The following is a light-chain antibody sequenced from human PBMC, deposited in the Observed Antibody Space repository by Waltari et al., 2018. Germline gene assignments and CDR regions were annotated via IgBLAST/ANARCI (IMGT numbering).Light chain of an antibody. V-gene: IGKV3-20*01. Sequence: DIVLTHSPGTLSLSPGESATLSCRTSQSVTRALAWYQQKPGQAPRLLIYGASNRATDIPDRFSGSGSGTDFSLTISSLEPEDFAVYYCQHYLRLPVTFGQGTKVEVK. CDR3: QHYLRLPVT. CDR1: QSVTRA. CDR2: GAS. J-gene: IGKJ1*01.